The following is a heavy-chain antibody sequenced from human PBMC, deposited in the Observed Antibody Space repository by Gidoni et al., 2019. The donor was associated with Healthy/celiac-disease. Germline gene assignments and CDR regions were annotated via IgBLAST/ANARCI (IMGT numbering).Heavy chain of an antibody. J-gene: IGHJ6*02. CDR1: GFTFSSYC. D-gene: IGHD3-3*01. CDR2: IKQDGSEK. V-gene: IGHV3-7*03. CDR3: ARDDHYDFWSGYYHYYYGMDV. Sequence: EVQLVESGGGLVQPGGSLRLSCAASGFTFSSYCMSWVRQAPGKGLEWVANIKQDGSEKYYVDSVKGRFTISRDNAKNSLYLQMNSLRAEDTAVYYCARDDHYDFWSGYYHYYYGMDVWGQGTTVTVSS.